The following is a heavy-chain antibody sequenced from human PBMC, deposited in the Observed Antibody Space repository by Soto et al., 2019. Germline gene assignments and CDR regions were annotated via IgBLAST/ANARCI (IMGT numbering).Heavy chain of an antibody. CDR3: ASLGYCSGGSCYYGMDV. CDR2: IKQDGSEK. D-gene: IGHD2-15*01. V-gene: IGHV3-7*03. Sequence: EVQLVESGGGLVQPGGSLRLSCAASGFTFSSYWMSWVRQAPGKGLEWVANIKQDGSEKYYVDSVKGRFTISRDNAKNSLYLQMNSLRAEDTAVYYCASLGYCSGGSCYYGMDVWGQGTTVTVSS. CDR1: GFTFSSYW. J-gene: IGHJ6*02.